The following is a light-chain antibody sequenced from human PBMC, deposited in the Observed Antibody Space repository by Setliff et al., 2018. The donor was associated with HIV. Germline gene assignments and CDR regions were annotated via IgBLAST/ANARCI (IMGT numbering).Light chain of an antibody. CDR2: DVT. CDR3: SSYTSSTTRVV. V-gene: IGLV2-14*02. Sequence: QSALTQPASVSGSPGQSITIPCTGTSSDVGRFKLVSWYQQHPGKAPKLMIYDVTNRPSGLSNRFSGSKSGNTASLTISGLQAEDEADYYCSSYTSSTTRVVFGGGTKVTVL. CDR1: SSDVGRFKL. J-gene: IGLJ2*01.